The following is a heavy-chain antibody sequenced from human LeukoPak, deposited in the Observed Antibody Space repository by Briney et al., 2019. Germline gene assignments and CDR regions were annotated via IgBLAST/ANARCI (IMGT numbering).Heavy chain of an antibody. Sequence: KTSETLSLTCTVSGGSICSYYWSCIWQPPRKGLEWIGYIYYSGSTNYNPSLNSRITISVDPSTHQFSLKLSSVTAADTAVYYCARGARGSYSYWGQGTLVTVSS. V-gene: IGHV4-59*08. CDR1: GGSICSYY. J-gene: IGHJ4*02. CDR3: ARGARGSYSY. D-gene: IGHD1-26*01. CDR2: IYYSGST.